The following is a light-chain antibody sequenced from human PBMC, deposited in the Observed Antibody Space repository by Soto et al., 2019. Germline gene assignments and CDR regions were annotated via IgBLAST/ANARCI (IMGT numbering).Light chain of an antibody. CDR3: QQYGSSPRT. CDR1: QSVSSTY. Sequence: EIVLTQSPGTLSLSPGERATLSCRASQSVSSTYLAWYQQKLGQAPRLLIYGASIRATGIPDRFSGSGSGTEFTLTISRLEPEDCAVYYCQQYGSSPRTFGQGTKLDIK. CDR2: GAS. J-gene: IGKJ2*01. V-gene: IGKV3-20*01.